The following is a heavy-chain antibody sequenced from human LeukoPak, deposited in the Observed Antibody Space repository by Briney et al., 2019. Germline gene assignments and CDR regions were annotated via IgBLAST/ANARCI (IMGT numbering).Heavy chain of an antibody. CDR2: IYYSGST. Sequence: SETLSLTCTVSGGSISTYSWTWIRQPPGKGLEWIGNIYYSGSTNYNPSLKSRVTISIDTSKNQFSLKLSSVTAADTAVYYCARVVYSGSWGYFDYWGQGTLVTVSS. CDR1: GGSISTYS. CDR3: ARVVYSGSWGYFDY. D-gene: IGHD3-10*01. V-gene: IGHV4-59*12. J-gene: IGHJ4*02.